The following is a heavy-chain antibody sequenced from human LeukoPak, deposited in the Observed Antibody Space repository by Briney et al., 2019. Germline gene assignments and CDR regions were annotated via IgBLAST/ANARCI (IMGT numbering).Heavy chain of an antibody. CDR1: GFTLSNYG. J-gene: IGHJ4*02. D-gene: IGHD3-9*01. V-gene: IGHV3-30*02. CDR3: AKDDLLTGYNLDY. Sequence: PGGSLRLSCAASGFTLSNYGMHWVRQAPGKGLEWVAFINDDGSNKYFANSVKGRFTLARDNSKNTLYLQMNSLSAEDTALYYCAKDDLLTGYNLDYWGRGTLVTVSS. CDR2: INDDGSNK.